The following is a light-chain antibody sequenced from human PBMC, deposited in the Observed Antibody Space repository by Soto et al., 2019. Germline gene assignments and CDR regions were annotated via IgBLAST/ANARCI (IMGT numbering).Light chain of an antibody. V-gene: IGKV3-20*01. J-gene: IGKJ4*01. CDR2: GAS. CDR1: QSVSRSY. CDR3: QHFDNSPT. Sequence: EIVLTQSPGTLSLSPGESATLSCRASQSVSRSYFAWYQQKPGQAPRLLIYGASARATGIPDRFSGTGSGTESTLTISRLEPEDFAVYFCQHFDNSPTFGGGTKVDI.